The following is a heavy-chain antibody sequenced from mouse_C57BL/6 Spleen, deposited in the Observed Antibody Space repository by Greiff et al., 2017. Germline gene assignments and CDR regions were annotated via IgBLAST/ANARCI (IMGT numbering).Heavy chain of an antibody. D-gene: IGHD4-1*01. Sequence: DVKLQESGGGLVKPGGSLKLSCAASGFTFSDYGMHWVRQAPEKGLEWVAYISSGSSTIYYADTVKGRFTISRDNAKNTMFLQMNSLRSEDTAMYYCARTGTNYWGQGTTLAVSS. CDR3: ARTGTNY. J-gene: IGHJ2*01. CDR2: ISSGSSTI. CDR1: GFTFSDYG. V-gene: IGHV5-17*01.